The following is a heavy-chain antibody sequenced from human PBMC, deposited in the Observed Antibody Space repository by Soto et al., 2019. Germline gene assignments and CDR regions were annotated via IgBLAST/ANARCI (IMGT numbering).Heavy chain of an antibody. CDR1: GYYFSSYW. CDR2: IDPSDSET. Sequence: PGESLKISCQTSGYYFSSYWIVWVRQRPGEGLEWVGIIDPSDSETKYNPSFQGQVTISADRSINTAYLQWSSLEASDSAIYYCARRTTSGWYIGDFDFWGQGTPVTVSS. D-gene: IGHD6-19*01. V-gene: IGHV5-51*01. J-gene: IGHJ4*02. CDR3: ARRTTSGWYIGDFDF.